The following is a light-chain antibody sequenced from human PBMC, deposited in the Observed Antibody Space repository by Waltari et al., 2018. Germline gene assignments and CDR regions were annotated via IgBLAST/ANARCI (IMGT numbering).Light chain of an antibody. J-gene: IGKJ1*01. V-gene: IGKV2-30*01. CDR2: TVS. CDR1: PGLVSSHRNTD. Sequence: DVAMTQSPLSLPVTLGQPASLSCRSSPGLVSSHRNTDFNWFQQRPGQAPRRLLYTVSNRDSGVPDRFSGSGSGTDFTLRISRVEAEDVGVYYCMQGTHWPWTFGQGTKVEIK. CDR3: MQGTHWPWT.